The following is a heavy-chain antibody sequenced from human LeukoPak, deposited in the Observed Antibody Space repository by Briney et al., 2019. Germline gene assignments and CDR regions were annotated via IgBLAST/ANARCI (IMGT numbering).Heavy chain of an antibody. CDR1: GVSISSYY. V-gene: IGHV4-4*07. J-gene: IGHJ4*02. D-gene: IGHD3-10*01. CDR2: IYTSGST. CDR3: ARDNYYCGSGSYYFDY. Sequence: SETLSLTCTVSGVSISSYYWSWIRQPAGKGLEWIGRIYTSGSTNYNPSLKSRVTMSVDTSKNQFSLKLSSVTAADTAVYYCARDNYYCGSGSYYFDYWGQGTLVTVSS.